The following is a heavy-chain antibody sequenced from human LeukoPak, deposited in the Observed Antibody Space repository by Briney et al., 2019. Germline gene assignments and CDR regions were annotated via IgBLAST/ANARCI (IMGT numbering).Heavy chain of an antibody. J-gene: IGHJ3*02. CDR3: ARVKSYYYDTSDKDAFDI. Sequence: RASVKFSCKASGYTFTSHFMHWVRQAPGQGLEGMGIINPRGGSTSYTQKFQGRVTMTRDTSTSTVYMELSSLRSEDTAGYYCARVKSYYYDTSDKDAFDIWGQGTMVTVSS. CDR2: INPRGGST. D-gene: IGHD3-22*01. V-gene: IGHV1-46*01. CDR1: GYTFTSHF.